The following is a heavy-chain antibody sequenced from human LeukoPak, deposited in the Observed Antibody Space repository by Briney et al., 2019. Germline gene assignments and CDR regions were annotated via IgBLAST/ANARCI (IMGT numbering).Heavy chain of an antibody. Sequence: GGSLRLSCAASGFTFSSYAMHWVRQAPGKGLEWVAVISYDGSNKYYADSVKCRFTISRDNSKNTLYLQMNSLRAEDTAVYYCARGGPYGDYFRVGYWGQGTLVTVYS. CDR3: ARGGPYGDYFRVGY. J-gene: IGHJ4*02. CDR1: GFTFSSYA. CDR2: ISYDGSNK. V-gene: IGHV3-30*17. D-gene: IGHD4-17*01.